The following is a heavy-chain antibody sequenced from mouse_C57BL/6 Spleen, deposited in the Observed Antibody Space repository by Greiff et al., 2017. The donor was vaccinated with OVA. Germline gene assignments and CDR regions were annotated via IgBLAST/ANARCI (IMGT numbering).Heavy chain of an antibody. J-gene: IGHJ1*03. Sequence: EVMLVESGGDLVKPGGSLKLSCAASGFTFSSYCMSWVRQTPDKRLEWVATISSGGSYTYYPDSVKGRFTISRDNAKNTLYLQMSSLKSEDTAMYYGARSNWDYWYFDVWGTGTTVTVSS. CDR1: GFTFSSYC. CDR2: ISSGGSYT. D-gene: IGHD4-1*01. V-gene: IGHV5-6*02. CDR3: ARSNWDYWYFDV.